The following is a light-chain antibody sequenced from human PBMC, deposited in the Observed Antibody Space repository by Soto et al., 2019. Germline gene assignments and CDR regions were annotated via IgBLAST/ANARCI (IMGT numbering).Light chain of an antibody. V-gene: IGLV2-14*03. J-gene: IGLJ2*01. CDR1: SSDVGGYNY. CDR2: DVS. Sequence: QSVLTQPASVSGSPGQSITISCTGTSSDVGGYNYVSWYQQHPGKAPKLMIYDVSNRSSGVSNRFSGSKSGNTASLTISGLQAEDEADYYCSSYTSSRTVVFGGGTKVTVL. CDR3: SSYTSSRTVV.